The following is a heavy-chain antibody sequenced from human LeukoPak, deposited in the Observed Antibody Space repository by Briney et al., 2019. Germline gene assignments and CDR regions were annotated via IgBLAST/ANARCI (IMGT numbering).Heavy chain of an antibody. J-gene: IGHJ5*02. Sequence: PGGSLRLSCVASGFTFRTYEMNWDRQAPGKGLEWVSYISGSDPTVYYADSVRGRFTISRDNAKNSLYLQMNSLRAEDTAVYYCARDKIGYYRWFDPWGQGTLVTVSS. D-gene: IGHD1-26*01. CDR2: ISGSDPTV. CDR1: GFTFRTYE. V-gene: IGHV3-48*03. CDR3: ARDKIGYYRWFDP.